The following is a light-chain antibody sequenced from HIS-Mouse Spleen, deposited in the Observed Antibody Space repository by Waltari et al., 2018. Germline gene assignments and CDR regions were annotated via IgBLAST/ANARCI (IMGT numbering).Light chain of an antibody. CDR2: EDS. V-gene: IGLV3-10*01. Sequence: SYELTQPPSVSVSPGQTARITCSGDALPKKYAYWYQQKSGQAPVLVIYEDSKRPSGIPERFSGYSSGKMATLTIRGAQVEDEADYYCYSTDSSGNHRVFGGGTKLTVL. J-gene: IGLJ2*01. CDR3: YSTDSSGNHRV. CDR1: ALPKKY.